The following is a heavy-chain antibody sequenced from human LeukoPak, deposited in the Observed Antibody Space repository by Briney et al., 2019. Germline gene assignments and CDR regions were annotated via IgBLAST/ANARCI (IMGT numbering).Heavy chain of an antibody. CDR1: GGTFSSYA. D-gene: IGHD6-13*01. Sequence: GASVKVSCNASGGTFSSYAISWVRQAPGQGLEWMGGIIPIFGTANYAQKFQGRVTITTDESTSTAYMELSSLRSEDTAVYYCARAPRIAAAGLDAFDIWAKGQWSPSLQ. CDR2: IIPIFGTA. V-gene: IGHV1-69*05. J-gene: IGHJ3*02. CDR3: ARAPRIAAAGLDAFDI.